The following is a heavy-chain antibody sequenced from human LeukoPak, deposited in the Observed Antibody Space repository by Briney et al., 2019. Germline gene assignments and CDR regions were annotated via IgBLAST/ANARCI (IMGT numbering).Heavy chain of an antibody. D-gene: IGHD6-6*01. V-gene: IGHV1-2*02. CDR3: ASYPRYSSSPPFDY. J-gene: IGHJ4*02. CDR1: GYTFTGYY. Sequence: ASVKVSCKASGYTFTGYYMHWVRQAPGQGLEWMGWINPNTGDTNYAQKFQGRVTMTRDTTISTAYMEPSRLKSDDTAVYYCASYPRYSSSPPFDYWGQGTLVSVSS. CDR2: INPNTGDT.